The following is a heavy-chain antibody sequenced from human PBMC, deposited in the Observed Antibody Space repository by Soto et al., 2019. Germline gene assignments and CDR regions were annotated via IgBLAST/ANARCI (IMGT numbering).Heavy chain of an antibody. CDR2: IDWEDDK. Sequence: SGPTLVNPTQTLTLTCTFSGFSLNTRGMCVSWIRQPPGEALEWLALIDWEDDKYYSTSLKTRLTISKDTSKNQVVLTMTDMDPVDTATYYCARIRNSGYFYDTWGQGTLVTVSS. CDR1: GFSLNTRGMC. D-gene: IGHD3-22*01. J-gene: IGHJ5*02. V-gene: IGHV2-70*13. CDR3: ARIRNSGYFYDT.